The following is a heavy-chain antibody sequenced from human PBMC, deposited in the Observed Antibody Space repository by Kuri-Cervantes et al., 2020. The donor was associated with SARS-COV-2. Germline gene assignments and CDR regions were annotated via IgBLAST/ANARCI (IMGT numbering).Heavy chain of an antibody. D-gene: IGHD6-19*01. CDR2: IYHSGST. CDR3: ARGDGMAGTTPYDY. V-gene: IGHV4-39*07. Sequence: SETLSLTCTVSGGSISSSSYYWGWIRQPPGKGLEWIGSIYHSGSTYYNPSLKSRVTISVDTSKNQFSLKLSSVTAADTAVYYCARGDGMAGTTPYDYWGQGTLVTVSS. J-gene: IGHJ4*02. CDR1: GGSISSSSYY.